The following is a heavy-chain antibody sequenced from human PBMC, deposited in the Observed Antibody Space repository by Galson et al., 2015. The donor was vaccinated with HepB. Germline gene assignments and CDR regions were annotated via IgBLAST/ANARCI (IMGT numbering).Heavy chain of an antibody. J-gene: IGHJ3*02. Sequence: LRLSCAASGFTFNSYGMHWVRQAPGRGLVWVSRISSDGSSTNYADSVKGRFTISRDNAKNTLHLQMNSLRAEETAVYYCTRGGEYCSGGSCPPDDAFDIWGQGTMVTVSS. V-gene: IGHV3-74*01. CDR3: TRGGEYCSGGSCPPDDAFDI. D-gene: IGHD2-15*01. CDR2: ISSDGSST. CDR1: GFTFNSYG.